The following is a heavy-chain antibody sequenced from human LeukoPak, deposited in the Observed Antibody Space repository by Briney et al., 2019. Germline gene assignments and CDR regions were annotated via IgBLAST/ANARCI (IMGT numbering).Heavy chain of an antibody. CDR3: ARRVYRGRYCSGGSCYSEPGRPNWFDP. CDR1: GGSISSSSYY. D-gene: IGHD2-15*01. Sequence: SETLSLTCTVSGGSISSSSYYWGWIRQPPGKGLEWIGSIYYSGSTYYNPSLKSRVTISVDTSKNQFSLKLSSVTAADTAVYYCARRVYRGRYCSGGSCYSEPGRPNWFDPWGQGTLVTASS. CDR2: IYYSGST. V-gene: IGHV4-39*01. J-gene: IGHJ5*02.